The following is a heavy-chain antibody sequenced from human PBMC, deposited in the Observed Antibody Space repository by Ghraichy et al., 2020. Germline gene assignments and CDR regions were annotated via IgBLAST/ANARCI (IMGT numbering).Heavy chain of an antibody. V-gene: IGHV4-34*01. Sequence: SETLSLTCAVYGGSFSGYYWSWIRQPPGKGLEWIGEINHSGSTNYNPSLKSRVTISVDTPKNQFSLKLSSVTAADTAVYYCARGRRVHAFWSGYPHYYYYYYMDVWGKGTTVTVSS. D-gene: IGHD3-3*01. CDR2: INHSGST. CDR3: ARGRRVHAFWSGYPHYYYYYYMDV. CDR1: GGSFSGYY. J-gene: IGHJ6*03.